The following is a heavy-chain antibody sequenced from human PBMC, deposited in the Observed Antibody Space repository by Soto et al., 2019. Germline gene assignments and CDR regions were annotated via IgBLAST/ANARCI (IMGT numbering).Heavy chain of an antibody. CDR2: INPNSDVT. CDR1: GYSFTGHY. Sequence: ASVKVSCKASGYSFTGHYIHWVRQAPGQGLECMGWINPNSDVTKYPQKFQGRVTMTRDTSSSTAYMVMTRLTSDDTAVYYCARGGIAAPASGEYAMDVWGLRTTVTVSS. D-gene: IGHD6-13*01. CDR3: ARGGIAAPASGEYAMDV. J-gene: IGHJ6*02. V-gene: IGHV1-2*02.